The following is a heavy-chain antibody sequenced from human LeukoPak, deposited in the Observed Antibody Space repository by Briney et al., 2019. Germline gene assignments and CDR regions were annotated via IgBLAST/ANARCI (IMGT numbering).Heavy chain of an antibody. D-gene: IGHD2-15*01. CDR3: AKDSGVVVVAEFES. J-gene: IGHJ4*02. Sequence: GGSLRLSCAASGFTFSSYAMSWVRQAPGKGLEWVSGISASGDSTYYADSVKGRFTISRDNSKSTLYLQMNGLRAEDTAVYYCAKDSGVVVVAEFESWGQGNLVTV. V-gene: IGHV3-23*01. CDR1: GFTFSSYA. CDR2: ISASGDST.